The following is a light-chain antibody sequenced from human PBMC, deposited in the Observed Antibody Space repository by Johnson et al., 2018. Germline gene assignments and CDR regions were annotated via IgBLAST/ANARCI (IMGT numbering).Light chain of an antibody. CDR3: RTWYSSLIAGKV. CDR1: SSNIGNNY. CDR2: ENN. J-gene: IGLJ1*01. V-gene: IGLV1-51*02. Sequence: QSVLTQPPSVSAAPGQKVTISCYGSSSNIGNNYVSWYQQLPGTAPILLIYENNKRPSGIPDRFSGSKSGTSATLGITGLQTGAEAAYYCRTWYSSLIAGKVFGTGTKVTVL.